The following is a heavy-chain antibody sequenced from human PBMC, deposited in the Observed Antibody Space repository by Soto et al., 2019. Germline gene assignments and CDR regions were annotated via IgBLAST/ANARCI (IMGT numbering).Heavy chain of an antibody. J-gene: IGHJ6*04. CDR3: ARAHQPYGGYGYYYCCMEV. V-gene: IGHV3-74*01. Sequence: WGSLRLSCAASGFTFSSYWMHWVRQAPGKGLVWVSRINSDVSITSYADSVKGRFTISRDNAKNTLYLQMNSLRAEDTAVYYCARAHQPYGGYGYYYCCMEVWGKGNTITVSS. CDR1: GFTFSSYW. D-gene: IGHD4-17*01. CDR2: INSDVSIT.